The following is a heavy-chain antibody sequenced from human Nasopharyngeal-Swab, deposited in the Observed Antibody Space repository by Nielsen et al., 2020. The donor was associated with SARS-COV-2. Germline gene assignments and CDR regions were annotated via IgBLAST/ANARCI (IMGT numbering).Heavy chain of an antibody. Sequence: GESLKISCAASGFTFSNYCMHWVRQAPGKGLVWVSRINSDGSSTSYADSVKGRFTISRDNAKNTLYLQMNSLRAEDTAVYYCAREPHYDFWSGYYTGINWFDPWGQGTLVTVSS. CDR1: GFTFSNYC. CDR3: AREPHYDFWSGYYTGINWFDP. CDR2: INSDGSST. V-gene: IGHV3-74*01. D-gene: IGHD3-3*01. J-gene: IGHJ5*02.